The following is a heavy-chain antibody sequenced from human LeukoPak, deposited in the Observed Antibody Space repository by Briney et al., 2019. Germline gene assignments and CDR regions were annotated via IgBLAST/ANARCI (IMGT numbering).Heavy chain of an antibody. V-gene: IGHV4-61*02. Sequence: SQTLSLTCTVSGGSISSGSYYWSWIRQPAGKGLEWIGCIFPSGSTNYNSSLKSRVAISVDTSKNQFSLKVSSVTAADTAVYYCARGRRDGYNFYWYFDLWGRGTLVTVSS. CDR3: ARGRRDGYNFYWYFDL. CDR1: GGSISSGSYY. CDR2: IFPSGST. D-gene: IGHD5-24*01. J-gene: IGHJ2*01.